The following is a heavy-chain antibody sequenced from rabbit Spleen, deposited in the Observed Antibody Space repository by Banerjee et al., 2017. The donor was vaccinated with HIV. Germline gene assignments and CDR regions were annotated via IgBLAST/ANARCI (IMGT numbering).Heavy chain of an antibody. J-gene: IGHJ4*01. CDR1: GVSLSDKDV. CDR3: ARDLVGVIGWNFYL. CDR2: INIVTGKP. D-gene: IGHD1-1*01. Sequence: EQLEESGGGLVKPEGSLTLTCKASGVSLSDKDVMCWVRQAPGKGLEWIACINIVTGKPVYATWAKGRFTISRTSSTTVTLRMTSLTAADRATYFCARDLVGVIGWNFYLWGPGTLVTVS. V-gene: IGHV1S45*01.